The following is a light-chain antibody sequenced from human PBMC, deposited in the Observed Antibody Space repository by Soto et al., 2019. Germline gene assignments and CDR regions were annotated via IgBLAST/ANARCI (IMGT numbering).Light chain of an antibody. CDR3: QQYGSSPPRT. CDR1: QSVSNDF. J-gene: IGKJ1*01. CDR2: GAS. V-gene: IGKV3-20*01. Sequence: EIVLTQSPSILSLSPWERATLSCRASQSVSNDFLAWYQQKPGQAPRLLIYGASTRATDVPDRFSGSGSGADFTLSISRLEPEDFAVYYCQQYGSSPPRTFGQGTKVDIK.